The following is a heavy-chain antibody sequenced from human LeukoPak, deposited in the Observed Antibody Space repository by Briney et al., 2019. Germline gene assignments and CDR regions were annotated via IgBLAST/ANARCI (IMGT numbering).Heavy chain of an antibody. Sequence: GRSLRLSCAASGFTFSSYGMHWVRQAPGKGLEWVAVISYDGSNKYYADSVKGRFTISRDNSKNTLYLQMNSLRAEDTAVYYCAREDNYWGQGTLVTVSS. CDR2: ISYDGSNK. CDR3: AREDNY. J-gene: IGHJ4*02. CDR1: GFTFSSYG. V-gene: IGHV3-30*03.